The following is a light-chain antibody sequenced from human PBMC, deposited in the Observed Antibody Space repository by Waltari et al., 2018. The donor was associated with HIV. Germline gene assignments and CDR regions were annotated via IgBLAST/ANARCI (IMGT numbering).Light chain of an antibody. CDR1: RSNIGSNF. V-gene: IGLV1-47*02. CDR3: AAWDDSLRGHVV. J-gene: IGLJ2*01. CDR2: NNN. Sequence: QSVLTQPPSASATPGQRVTISCSGTRSNIGSNFVFWYQQFPGTAPQLLIYNNNKRFAGGPVRFSGAKSCTAASLGVSGLRSEDEAVYYWAAWDDSLRGHVVFGGGTNLTV.